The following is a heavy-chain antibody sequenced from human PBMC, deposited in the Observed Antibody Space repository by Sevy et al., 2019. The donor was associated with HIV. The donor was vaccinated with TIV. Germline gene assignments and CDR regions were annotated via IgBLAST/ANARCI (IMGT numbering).Heavy chain of an antibody. Sequence: GGSLRLSCVASGFTFGTYGMDWVRQAPGKGLEWVAVIWYDGSNKYYGDSVKGRFTISRDNSKNTLYLQMNSLRAEDTAVYYCARGSLYSSGWSESLDYWGQGTLATVSS. CDR2: IWYDGSNK. CDR3: ARGSLYSSGWSESLDY. J-gene: IGHJ4*02. D-gene: IGHD6-19*01. V-gene: IGHV3-33*01. CDR1: GFTFGTYG.